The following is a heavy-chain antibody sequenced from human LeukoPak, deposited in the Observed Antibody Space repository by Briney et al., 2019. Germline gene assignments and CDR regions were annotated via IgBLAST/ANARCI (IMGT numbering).Heavy chain of an antibody. CDR3: ARRAGAYSHPYDY. J-gene: IGHJ4*02. V-gene: IGHV3-7*03. D-gene: IGHD4/OR15-4a*01. Sequence: GGSLRLSCAASGFTFSNYWMSWVRQAPGKGLEWVANIKQGGSEKYYVDSVKGRFTISRDNSKNTLYLQMNSLRAEDTAVYYCARRAGAYSHPYDYWGQGTLVTVSS. CDR2: IKQGGSEK. CDR1: GFTFSNYW.